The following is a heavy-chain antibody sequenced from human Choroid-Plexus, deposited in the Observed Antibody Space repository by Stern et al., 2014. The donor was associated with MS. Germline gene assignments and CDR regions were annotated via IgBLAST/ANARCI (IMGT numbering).Heavy chain of an antibody. CDR3: ARVYNTIYGIVTQRGSGMDV. CDR1: GFTFGNYW. Sequence: EVQLVDSGGGLVQPGGSLTISCTAAGFTFGNYWMTWVRQAPGKGLEGVANIQEDGTEKNYVDSVKGRFTIARDNARNSLYLQMNSLRVEDTALYYCARVYNTIYGIVTQRGSGMDVWGQGTTVIVSS. CDR2: IQEDGTEK. V-gene: IGHV3-7*01. J-gene: IGHJ6*02. D-gene: IGHD3-3*01.